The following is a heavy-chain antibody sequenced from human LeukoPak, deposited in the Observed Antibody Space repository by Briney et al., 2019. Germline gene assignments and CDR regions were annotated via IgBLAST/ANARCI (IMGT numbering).Heavy chain of an antibody. J-gene: IGHJ5*02. CDR2: INTNTGNP. V-gene: IGHV7-4-1*02. CDR3: AGATVWGVTNNWFDP. D-gene: IGHD3-10*01. CDR1: GYTFTSYA. Sequence: ASVKVSCKASGYTFTSYAMNWVRQAPGQGLEWMGWINTNTGNPTYAQGFTGRFVFSLDTSVSTAYLQISSLKAEDTAVYYCAGATVWGVTNNWFDPWGQGTLVTVSS.